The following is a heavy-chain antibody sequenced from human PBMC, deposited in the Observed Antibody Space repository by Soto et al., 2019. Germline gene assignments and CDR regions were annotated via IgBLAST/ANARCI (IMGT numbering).Heavy chain of an antibody. CDR3: ARGAEYQLLSRDYFYGMDV. D-gene: IGHD2-2*01. CDR1: GFTFNSHG. Sequence: QVQLVEAGGGVVQPGRSLRLSCGASGFTFNSHGMHWVRQAPGKGLEWVAVISYEGSNNFYAESVKGRFTISRDNSKNTLYLQMKRLRREDTAVYYCARGAEYQLLSRDYFYGMDVWGQGPTVTVS. V-gene: IGHV3-30*03. J-gene: IGHJ6*02. CDR2: ISYEGSNN.